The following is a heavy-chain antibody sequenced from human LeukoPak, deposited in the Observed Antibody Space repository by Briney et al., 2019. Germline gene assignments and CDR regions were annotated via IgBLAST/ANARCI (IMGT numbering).Heavy chain of an antibody. CDR1: GFAFSNYA. Sequence: GGSLRLSCVASGFAFSNYAMSWVRQAPGKGLEWVSSLGGSNDDTHYADSVKGRFTISRDDAKNTVYLQMNSLRAEDTAVYYCARGVGYASGSYVYWGQGTLVTVSS. V-gene: IGHV3-23*01. CDR3: ARGVGYASGSYVY. D-gene: IGHD3-10*01. J-gene: IGHJ4*02. CDR2: LGGSNDDT.